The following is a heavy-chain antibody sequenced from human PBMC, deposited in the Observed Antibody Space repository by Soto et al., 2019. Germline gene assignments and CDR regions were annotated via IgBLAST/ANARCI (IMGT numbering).Heavy chain of an antibody. CDR2: INPSGDIT. V-gene: IGHV1-46*01. Sequence: ASVKVSCKASGCTFTRYYMHWVRQAPGQGPEWMGVINPSGDITSYAQKFQGRVTMTTDASTSTVYMELSSLRSEDTAVYYCARRFSSGWPYFDYWGQGNPVTVSS. CDR1: GCTFTRYY. CDR3: ARRFSSGWPYFDY. D-gene: IGHD6-19*01. J-gene: IGHJ4*02.